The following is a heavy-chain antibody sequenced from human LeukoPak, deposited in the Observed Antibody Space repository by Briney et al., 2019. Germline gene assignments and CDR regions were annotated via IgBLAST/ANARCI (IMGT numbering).Heavy chain of an antibody. D-gene: IGHD5-24*01. V-gene: IGHV3-30*18. CDR1: GFTFSSYG. CDR2: ISYDGSNK. J-gene: IGHJ4*02. CDR3: AKDVWVSRWLQFSTQYYFDY. Sequence: GGSLRLSCAASGFTFSSYGMHWVRQAPGKGLEWVAVISYDGSNKYYADSVKGRFTISRDNSKNTLYLQMNSLRAEDTAVYYCAKDVWVSRWLQFSTQYYFDYWGQGTLVTVPS.